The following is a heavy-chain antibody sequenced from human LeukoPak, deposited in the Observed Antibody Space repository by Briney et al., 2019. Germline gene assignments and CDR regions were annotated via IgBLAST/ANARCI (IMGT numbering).Heavy chain of an antibody. CDR1: GFTFSSYA. CDR3: ARLMVRGVIMSSPYNY. CDR2: ISASGGSA. J-gene: IGHJ4*02. V-gene: IGHV3-23*01. Sequence: GGSLRLSCAASGFTFSSYAMSWVRQAPGKGLEWVSTISASGGSAYYADSVKGRFTISRDKSKNALFLQMNSLRAEDTAVYYCARLMVRGVIMSSPYNYWGQGTLVTVSS. D-gene: IGHD3-10*01.